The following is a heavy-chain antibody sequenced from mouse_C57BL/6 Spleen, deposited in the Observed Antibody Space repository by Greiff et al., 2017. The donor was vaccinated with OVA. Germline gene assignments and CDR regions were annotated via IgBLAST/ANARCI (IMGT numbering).Heavy chain of an antibody. CDR1: GYTFTDYY. D-gene: IGHD1-1*01. CDR3: ARCGYGSSYLDY. J-gene: IGHJ2*01. V-gene: IGHV1-76*01. CDR2: IYPGSGNT. Sequence: QVQLKQSGAELVRPGASVKLSCKASGYTFTDYYINWVKQRPGQGLEWIARIYPGSGNTYYNEKFKGKATLTAEKSSSTAYMQLSSLTSEDSAVYFCARCGYGSSYLDYWGQGTTLKVSS.